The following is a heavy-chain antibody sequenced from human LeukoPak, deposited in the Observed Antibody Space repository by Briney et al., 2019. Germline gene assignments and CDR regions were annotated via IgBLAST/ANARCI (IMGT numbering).Heavy chain of an antibody. Sequence: PGGSLRLSCATSGFTFNNYNMNWIRQAPGRALEWVSSITSSGTYIFYADSVKGRFTISRDNAKNSLYLQMNSLGPEDTAVYYCARDPYSGNYGNYYYYYMDVWGKGTTVTISS. CDR2: ITSSGTYI. D-gene: IGHD1-26*01. J-gene: IGHJ6*03. V-gene: IGHV3-21*01. CDR1: GFTFNNYN. CDR3: ARDPYSGNYGNYYYYYMDV.